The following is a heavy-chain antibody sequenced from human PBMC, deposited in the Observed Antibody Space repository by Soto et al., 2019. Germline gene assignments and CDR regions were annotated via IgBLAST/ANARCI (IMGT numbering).Heavy chain of an antibody. CDR3: AAYSHKGY. J-gene: IGHJ4*02. CDR2: IYSGGST. D-gene: IGHD3-16*01. Sequence: EVQLLESGGGLGQPGGSLRLSCAASGFTVSNNYMSWVRQAPGKGLEWVSLIYSGGSTYYADSVKGRFTISRDSSKNTLYLQMNSLRAEDTAMYYCAAYSHKGYWGQGTLVTVSS. CDR1: GFTVSNNY. V-gene: IGHV3-66*01.